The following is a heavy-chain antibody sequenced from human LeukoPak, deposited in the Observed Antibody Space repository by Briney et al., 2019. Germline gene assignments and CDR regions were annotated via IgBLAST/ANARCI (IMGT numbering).Heavy chain of an antibody. J-gene: IGHJ1*01. V-gene: IGHV3-53*01. CDR2: IYSGGST. CDR3: ASGSPTYYDFWSGYYNAEYFQH. Sequence: GGSLRLSCAASGFTVSSNYMSWVRQAPGKGLEWVSVIYSGGSTYYADSVKGRLTISRDNSKNTPYLQMNSLRAEDTAVYYCASGSPTYYDFWSGYYNAEYFQHWGQGTLVTVSS. D-gene: IGHD3-3*01. CDR1: GFTVSSNY.